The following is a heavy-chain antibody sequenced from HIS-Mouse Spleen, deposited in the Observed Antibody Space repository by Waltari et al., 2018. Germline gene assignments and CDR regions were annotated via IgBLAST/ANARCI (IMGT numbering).Heavy chain of an antibody. CDR1: GYTFTGYY. D-gene: IGHD1-26*01. J-gene: IGHJ4*02. CDR3: AGSVGARGNYFDY. Sequence: QVQLVQSGAEVKKPGASVKVSCKASGYTFTGYYMHWVRQAPGQGLEGMGGINPNSGGTNYAQKFQGRVTMTRDTSISTAYMELSRLRSDDTAVYYCAGSVGARGNYFDYWGQGTLVTVSS. V-gene: IGHV1-2*02. CDR2: INPNSGGT.